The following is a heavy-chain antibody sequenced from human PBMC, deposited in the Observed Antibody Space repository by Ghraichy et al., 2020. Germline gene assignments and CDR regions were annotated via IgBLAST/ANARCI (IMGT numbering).Heavy chain of an antibody. CDR1: GFTFNKAW. Sequence: GGSLRLSCAGSGFTFNKAWMTWVRQGPGKGLEWVGRIKSRSDGGTTDYAAPVKGRFTITRDDSKNTVFLQMSSLKIEDTAVYYCARAVRKNYYLLYTVDVWGQVTTVTVSS. CDR2: IKSRSDGGTT. J-gene: IGHJ6*02. CDR3: ARAVRKNYYLLYTVDV. D-gene: IGHD1-26*01. V-gene: IGHV3-15*01.